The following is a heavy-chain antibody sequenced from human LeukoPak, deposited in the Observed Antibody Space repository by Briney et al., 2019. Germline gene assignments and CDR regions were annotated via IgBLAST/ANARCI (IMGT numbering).Heavy chain of an antibody. J-gene: IGHJ4*02. Sequence: GGSLRLSCAASGFTFSSYSTNWVRQAPGKGLEWVSSISTSSSNIYYADSVKGRFTMSRDNAKNSLYLQLNSLRAEDTAVYYCARVGLSYYFDYWGQGTQVTVSA. V-gene: IGHV3-21*01. CDR3: ARVGLSYYFDY. CDR1: GFTFSSYS. D-gene: IGHD3-16*02. CDR2: ISTSSSNI.